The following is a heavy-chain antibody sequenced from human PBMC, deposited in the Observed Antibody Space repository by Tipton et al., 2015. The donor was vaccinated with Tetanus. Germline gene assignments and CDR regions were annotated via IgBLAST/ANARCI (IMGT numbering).Heavy chain of an antibody. Sequence: TLSLTCSVSGDSISSFYWSWIRQPAGKGLEWIGRIYTSGSTNYNPSLKSRVTMSVDTSKRQFSLKLNSVTAADTAVYYCARIHDFLSGHFDFWGQGSLVTVSS. J-gene: IGHJ4*02. CDR3: ARIHDFLSGHFDF. V-gene: IGHV4-4*07. D-gene: IGHD3-3*01. CDR1: GDSISSFY. CDR2: IYTSGST.